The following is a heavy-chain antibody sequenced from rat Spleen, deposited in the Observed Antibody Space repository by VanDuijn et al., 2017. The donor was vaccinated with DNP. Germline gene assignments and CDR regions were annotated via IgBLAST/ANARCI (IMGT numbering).Heavy chain of an antibody. V-gene: IGHV5-58*01. CDR1: GLTFSSSW. Sequence: EVQLVETGGGLVQPGRSLKLSCVASGLTFSSSWMYWIRQAPGKGLEWVAAINPDGGTTYHPDSVRDRFTFSRDNAKSTLYLQMDSLRSEETATYYCARSHYGQRGFYFDYWGQGVMVTVSS. CDR3: ARSHYGQRGFYFDY. D-gene: IGHD1-11*01. J-gene: IGHJ2*01. CDR2: INPDGGTT.